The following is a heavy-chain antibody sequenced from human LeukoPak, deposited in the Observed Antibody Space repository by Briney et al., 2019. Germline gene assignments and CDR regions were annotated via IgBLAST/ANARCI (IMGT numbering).Heavy chain of an antibody. CDR2: ISYDGSNK. CDR1: GFTFSSYA. J-gene: IGHJ4*02. V-gene: IGHV3-30-3*01. CDR3: ARGAAGKYFDY. D-gene: IGHD6-13*01. Sequence: GGSLRLSCAASGFTFSSYAMHWVRQAPGKGLEWVAVISYDGSNKYYADSVKGRFTISRDNSKNTLYLQMNSLRAEDTAVYYCARGAAGKYFDYWGQGTLVTVSS.